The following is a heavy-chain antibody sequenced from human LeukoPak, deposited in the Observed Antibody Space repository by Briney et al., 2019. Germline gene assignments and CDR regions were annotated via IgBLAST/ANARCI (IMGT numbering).Heavy chain of an antibody. Sequence: SQTLSLTCAISGDDVSSNSAAWSWIRLSPSRGLEWLGRTYYRSKWYYDYAVSVKSRLTVNPDTSENQFSLQLNSVTPEDTAVYYCARAFAGYFFDYWGQGILVTVSS. CDR3: ARAFAGYFFDY. CDR2: TYYRSKWYY. J-gene: IGHJ4*02. V-gene: IGHV6-1*01. D-gene: IGHD3-16*01. CDR1: GDDVSSNSAA.